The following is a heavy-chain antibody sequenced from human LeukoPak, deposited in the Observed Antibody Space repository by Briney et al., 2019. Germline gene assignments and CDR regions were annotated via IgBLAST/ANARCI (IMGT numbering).Heavy chain of an antibody. Sequence: SETLSLTCAVYGGSFSGYYWSWIRQPPGKGLEWIGEINHSGSTNYNPSLKSRVTISVDTSKNQFSLKLSSVTAADTAVYYCARGGVRYFDWSRLPFDYWGQGTLVTVSS. CDR2: INHSGST. CDR3: ARGGVRYFDWSRLPFDY. V-gene: IGHV4-34*01. CDR1: GGSFSGYY. D-gene: IGHD3-9*01. J-gene: IGHJ4*02.